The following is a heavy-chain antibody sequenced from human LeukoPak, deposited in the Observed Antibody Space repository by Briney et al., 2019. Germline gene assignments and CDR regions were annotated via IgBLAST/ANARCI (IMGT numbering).Heavy chain of an antibody. D-gene: IGHD6-13*01. CDR3: ARRSDSSSWYAGSDAFDI. V-gene: IGHV4-59*08. Sequence: SETLSLTCTVSGGSISSYYWSWIRQPPGKGVEWIGYIYYSGSTNYNPSLKPRFPISVDTSKTQFSLKLSSVTAADTAVYYCARRSDSSSWYAGSDAFDIWGQGTMVTVSS. CDR2: IYYSGST. J-gene: IGHJ3*02. CDR1: GGSISSYY.